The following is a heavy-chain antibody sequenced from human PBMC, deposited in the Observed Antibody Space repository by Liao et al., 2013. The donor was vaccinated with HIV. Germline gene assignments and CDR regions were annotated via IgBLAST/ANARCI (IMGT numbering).Heavy chain of an antibody. J-gene: IGHJ5*02. D-gene: IGHD3-16*01. V-gene: IGHV4-61*02. Sequence: QVQLQESGPGLVKPSQTLSLTCTVSGGSISSGSYYWSWIRQPAGKGLEWIGRIYTSGSTNYNPSLKSRVTISVDTSKNQFSLKLSSVTAADTAVYYCARDWPNYDYVWGSYFPTYFDPWGQGTLVTVSS. CDR1: GGSISSGSYY. CDR2: IYTSGST. CDR3: ARDWPNYDYVWGSYFPTYFDP.